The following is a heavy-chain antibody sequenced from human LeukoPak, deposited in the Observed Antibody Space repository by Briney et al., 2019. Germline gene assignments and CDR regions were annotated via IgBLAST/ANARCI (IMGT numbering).Heavy chain of an antibody. CDR3: AREYGSGSYTGIDY. V-gene: IGHV1-2*02. D-gene: IGHD3-10*01. J-gene: IGHJ4*02. CDR2: IYPNSGGT. Sequence: ASVKVSCKASGYTFTGYYMHWVRQAPGHGLEWMGWIYPNSGGTNYAQKFQGRVTVTRDTSISTAYMQLSRLRSDDTAVYYCAREYGSGSYTGIDYWGQGTLVTVSS. CDR1: GYTFTGYY.